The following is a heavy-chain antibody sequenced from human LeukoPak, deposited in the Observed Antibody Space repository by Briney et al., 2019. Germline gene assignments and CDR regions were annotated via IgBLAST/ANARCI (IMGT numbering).Heavy chain of an antibody. V-gene: IGHV4-34*01. CDR3: ASGRGIFGVAHFDH. D-gene: IGHD3-3*01. Sequence: PSETLSLTCAVYGGSFSGYYWSWIRQPPGKGLEWIGEINHSGSTNYNPSLKSRVTISLDTSKNQFSLKLSSVTAADTAVYYCASGRGIFGVAHFDHWGQGTLVTVSS. CDR1: GGSFSGYY. J-gene: IGHJ4*02. CDR2: INHSGST.